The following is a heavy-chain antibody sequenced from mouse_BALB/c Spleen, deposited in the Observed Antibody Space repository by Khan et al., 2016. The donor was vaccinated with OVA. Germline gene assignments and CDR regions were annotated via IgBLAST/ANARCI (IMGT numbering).Heavy chain of an antibody. J-gene: IGHJ3*01. CDR3: ARDYGRSFWFGY. V-gene: IGHV1S136*01. D-gene: IGHD1-1*01. Sequence: VQLQQSGPELVKPGASVKMSYKASGYTFTNYIIHWVKQKPGQGLEWIGYINPYNDGSKYNEKFKGKATLTADKSSSTAYMELSGLTSEEYAVYYCARDYGRSFWFGYWGQGTLVTVSA. CDR2: INPYNDGS. CDR1: GYTFTNYI.